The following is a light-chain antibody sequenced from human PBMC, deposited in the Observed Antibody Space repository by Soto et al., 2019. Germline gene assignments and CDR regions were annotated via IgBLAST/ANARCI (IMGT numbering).Light chain of an antibody. CDR3: VLYMGRGIPV. J-gene: IGLJ3*02. V-gene: IGLV8-61*01. CDR1: SGSVSTSYY. Sequence: QTVVTQEPSFSVSPGRTVTLTCGLSSGSVSTSYYPSWYQQTPGQATRTLIYNTNTRSSGVPDRFSGSILGNKAALTITGAQADDESDYYCVLYMGRGIPVFGGGTKLTVL. CDR2: NTN.